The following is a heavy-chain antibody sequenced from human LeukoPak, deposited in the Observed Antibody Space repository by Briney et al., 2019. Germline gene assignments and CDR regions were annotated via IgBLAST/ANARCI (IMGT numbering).Heavy chain of an antibody. CDR2: INPNSGGT. V-gene: IGHV1-2*02. J-gene: IGHJ1*01. Sequence: ASVKVSCKASGYTFTGYYMHWVRQAPGQGLEWMGWINPNSGGTNYAQKFQGRVTMTRDTSISTAYMELSRLRSDDTAVYYCARGIYYDSSGYYSPAVYFQHWGQGTLVTVCS. CDR1: GYTFTGYY. D-gene: IGHD3-22*01. CDR3: ARGIYYDSSGYYSPAVYFQH.